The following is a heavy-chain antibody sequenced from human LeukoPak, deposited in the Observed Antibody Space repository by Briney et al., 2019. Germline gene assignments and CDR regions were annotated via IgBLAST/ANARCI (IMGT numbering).Heavy chain of an antibody. CDR3: ARLHYDILTGYSHFDY. CDR2: NNPNSGGT. J-gene: IGHJ4*02. D-gene: IGHD3-9*01. CDR1: GYTFTGYY. V-gene: IGHV1-2*02. Sequence: ASVKVSCKASGYTFTGYYMHWVRQAPGQGLEWMGWNNPNSGGTNYAQKFQGRVTMTRDTSISTAYMEPSRLRSDDTAVYYCARLHYDILTGYSHFDYWGQGTLVTVSS.